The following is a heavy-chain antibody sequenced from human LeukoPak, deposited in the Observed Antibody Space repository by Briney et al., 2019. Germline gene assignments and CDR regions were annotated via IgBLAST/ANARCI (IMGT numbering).Heavy chain of an antibody. J-gene: IGHJ4*02. CDR1: GGSFTSGDYY. CDR2: IDTSGNT. D-gene: IGHD1-26*01. CDR3: GRQGYTASYYFLDF. V-gene: IGHV4-61*02. Sequence: SQTLSLTCSVSGGSFTSGDYYWNWIRQPAGKGLEWIGRIDTSGNTNYNPSLKSRVTVSADTSKNHFSLKLTSVTAADTAVYYCGRQGYTASYYFLDFWSQGTLVAVS.